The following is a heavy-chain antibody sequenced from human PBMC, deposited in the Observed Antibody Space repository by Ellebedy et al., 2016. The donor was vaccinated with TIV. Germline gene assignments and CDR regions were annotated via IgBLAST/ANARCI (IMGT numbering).Heavy chain of an antibody. CDR1: GYTFTDFY. CDR2: INPNGGSS. Sequence: ASVKVSCXASGYTFTDFYLHWVRQAPGQGLEWKGWINPNGGSSNYAQKFQGRVIMTRDTSISTAYMELSSLKSDDTAVYYCARDLTTFGLLIRTLDYWGQGTLVTVSS. CDR3: ARDLTTFGLLIRTLDY. V-gene: IGHV1-2*02. J-gene: IGHJ4*02. D-gene: IGHD3-3*01.